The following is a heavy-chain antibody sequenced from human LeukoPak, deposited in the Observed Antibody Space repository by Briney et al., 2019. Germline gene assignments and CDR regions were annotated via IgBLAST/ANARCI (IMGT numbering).Heavy chain of an antibody. J-gene: IGHJ4*02. Sequence: GGSLRLSCAASGLTFSSHWMHWVRQAPGKGLVWVSRITNDGSSTTYADSVKGRFTISRDNSKNTLYLQMNSLRAEDTAVYYCAKGASITIFGVVIPDNFDYWGQGTLVTVSS. D-gene: IGHD3-3*01. V-gene: IGHV3-74*01. CDR1: GLTFSSHW. CDR2: ITNDGSST. CDR3: AKGASITIFGVVIPDNFDY.